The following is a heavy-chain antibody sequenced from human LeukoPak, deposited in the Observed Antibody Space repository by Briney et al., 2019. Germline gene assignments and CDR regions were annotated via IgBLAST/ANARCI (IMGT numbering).Heavy chain of an antibody. V-gene: IGHV4-30-2*01. D-gene: IGHD2-2*01. Sequence: SETLSLTCSVSGGSISSGGYSWSWIRQPPGKGLEWIGYIYHSGSTYYNPSLKSRVTISVDRSKNQFSLKLSSVTAADTAVYYCARVQYCSSTSCYGGGWFDPWGQGTLVTVSS. CDR2: IYHSGST. CDR3: ARVQYCSSTSCYGGGWFDP. J-gene: IGHJ5*02. CDR1: GGSISSGGYS.